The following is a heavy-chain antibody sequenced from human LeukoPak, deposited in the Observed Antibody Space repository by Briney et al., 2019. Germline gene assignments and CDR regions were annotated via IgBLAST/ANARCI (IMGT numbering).Heavy chain of an antibody. CDR2: IIPILGIA. V-gene: IGHV1-69*04. CDR3: ARVGNYYDSSGPFDY. D-gene: IGHD3-22*01. CDR1: GGTFSSYA. Sequence: ASVKVSCKASGGTFSSYAISWVRQAPGQGLEWMGRIIPILGIANYAQKFRGRVTITADKSTSTAYMELSSLRSEDTAVYYCARVGNYYDSSGPFDYWGQGTLVTVSS. J-gene: IGHJ4*02.